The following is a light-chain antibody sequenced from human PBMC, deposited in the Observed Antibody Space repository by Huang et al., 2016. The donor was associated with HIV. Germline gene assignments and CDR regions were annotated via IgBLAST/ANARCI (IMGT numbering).Light chain of an antibody. Sequence: EIVLTQSPATLSLSPGERATLSCRASQSVSSYFAWYQQKPGQAPRLPIYEASNRATGIPARFSGSGSGTDFTLTISSLEPEDFAVYYCQQRTNWPTWTFGQGTKVEIK. V-gene: IGKV3-11*01. CDR3: QQRTNWPTWT. J-gene: IGKJ1*01. CDR1: QSVSSY. CDR2: EAS.